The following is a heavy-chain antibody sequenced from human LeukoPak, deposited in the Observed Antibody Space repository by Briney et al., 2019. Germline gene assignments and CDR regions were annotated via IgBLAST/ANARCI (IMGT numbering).Heavy chain of an antibody. CDR2: LYYSART. V-gene: IGHV4-59*04. CDR3: ATPDSTGYYYLY. J-gene: IGHJ4*02. CDR1: GDSIRSYY. D-gene: IGHD3-22*01. Sequence: SETLSLTCTVSGDSIRSYYWSWIRHPPGRGLEWIGNLYYSARTYYNPSLESRVTISVDTSKNQFSLKLSSVTDADTAVYYCATPDSTGYYYLYWGQGTLVTVSS.